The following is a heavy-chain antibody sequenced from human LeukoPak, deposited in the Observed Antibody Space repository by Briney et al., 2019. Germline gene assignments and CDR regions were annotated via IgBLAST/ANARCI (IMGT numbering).Heavy chain of an antibody. V-gene: IGHV3-66*01. D-gene: IGHD4-17*01. J-gene: IGHJ4*02. CDR2: IYSGGTT. CDR3: ARGTVTWNY. CDR1: GFTFSTYV. Sequence: GGSLRLSCAASGFTFSTYVMNWFRQAPGKGLEWVSVIYSGGTTYYADSVKGRFTISRDSSRNTLYLQMNSLRAEDTAVYYCARGTVTWNYWGQGTLVTVSS.